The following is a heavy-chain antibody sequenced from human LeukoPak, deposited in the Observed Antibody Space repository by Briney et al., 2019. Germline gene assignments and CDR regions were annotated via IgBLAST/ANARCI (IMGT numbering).Heavy chain of an antibody. D-gene: IGHD2-15*01. CDR2: ISWNSGSI. CDR3: AKVRVVADTLPGAFDI. Sequence: GGSLRLSCAASGFTFDDYAMHWVRQAPGKGLEWVSGISWNSGSIGYADSVKGRFTISRDNAKNSLYLQMISLRAGDTALYYCAKVRVVADTLPGAFDIWGQGTMVTVSS. CDR1: GFTFDDYA. J-gene: IGHJ3*02. V-gene: IGHV3-9*01.